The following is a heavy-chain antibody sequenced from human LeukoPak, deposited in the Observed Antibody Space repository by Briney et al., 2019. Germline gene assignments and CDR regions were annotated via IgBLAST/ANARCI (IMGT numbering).Heavy chain of an antibody. D-gene: IGHD6-19*01. V-gene: IGHV3-74*01. Sequence: GGSLRLSCAASGFTFSSYWMHWVRQAPGKGLVWVSRINSDGSSTSYADSVEGRFTISRDNAKNTLYLQMNSLRAEDTAVYYCARGGYSSGSDYWGQGTLVTVSS. J-gene: IGHJ4*02. CDR3: ARGGYSSGSDY. CDR1: GFTFSSYW. CDR2: INSDGSST.